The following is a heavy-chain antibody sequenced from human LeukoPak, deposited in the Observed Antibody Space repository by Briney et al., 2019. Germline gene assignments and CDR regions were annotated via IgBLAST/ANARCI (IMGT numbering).Heavy chain of an antibody. CDR2: IRYDGTNK. D-gene: IGHD5-18*01. CDR3: ATGRDTAMVRLDY. Sequence: PGGSLRLSCAASGFTFSSYGMHWVRQAPGKGLEWVVFIRYDGTNKYYADSVKGRFTISRDNSKNTMYLQMNSLRAEDTAVYFCATGRDTAMVRLDYWGQGTLVTVSS. V-gene: IGHV3-30*02. CDR1: GFTFSSYG. J-gene: IGHJ4*02.